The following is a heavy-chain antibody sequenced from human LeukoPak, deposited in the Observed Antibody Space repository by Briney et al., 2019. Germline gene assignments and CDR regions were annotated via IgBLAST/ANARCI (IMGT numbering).Heavy chain of an antibody. CDR3: AREIVVVTTDAFDI. V-gene: IGHV1-69*04. J-gene: IGHJ3*02. CDR1: GGTFSSYA. D-gene: IGHD3-22*01. CDR2: IIPILGIA. Sequence: SVKVSCKASGGTFSSYAISWVRQAPGQGLGWMGRIIPILGIANYAQKFQGRVTITADKSTSTAYMELSSLRSEDTAVYYCAREIVVVTTDAFDIWGQGTMVTVSS.